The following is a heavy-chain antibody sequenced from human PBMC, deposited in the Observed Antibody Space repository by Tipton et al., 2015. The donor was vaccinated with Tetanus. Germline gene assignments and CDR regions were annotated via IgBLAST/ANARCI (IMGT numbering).Heavy chain of an antibody. CDR1: GFTFSSHW. J-gene: IGHJ4*02. CDR2: IKQDGSQK. D-gene: IGHD4-17*01. V-gene: IGHV3-7*01. CDR3: SYGHYDF. Sequence: SLRLSCVASGFTFSSHWMNWVRQAPGKGLEWVANIKQDGSQKNYVDSVKGRFTISRDNAKNSLYLQMSSLRAEDTALYYFSYGHYDFWGQGTLVTVSS.